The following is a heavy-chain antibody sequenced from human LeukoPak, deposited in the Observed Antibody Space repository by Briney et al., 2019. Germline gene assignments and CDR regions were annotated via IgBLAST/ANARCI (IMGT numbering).Heavy chain of an antibody. J-gene: IGHJ4*02. V-gene: IGHV4-59*01. Sequence: SETLSLTCTVSDGSITNYDWSWVRQPPGKGLEFIGHVRYSGTANYNPSLRSRVTISIDTSKKHFFLKLKSVTAADTAVYFCARYAADGRNLEYWGQGTLVTVSS. CDR2: VRYSGTA. CDR3: ARYAADGRNLEY. CDR1: DGSITNYD. D-gene: IGHD6-13*01.